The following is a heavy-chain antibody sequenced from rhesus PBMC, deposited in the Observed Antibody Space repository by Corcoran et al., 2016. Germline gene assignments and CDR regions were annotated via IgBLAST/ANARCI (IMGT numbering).Heavy chain of an antibody. V-gene: IGHV4-169*02. J-gene: IGHJ4*01. CDR2: IYGSGSST. CDR1: GGSISSSY. Sequence: QLQLQESGPGLVKPSETLSVTCAVSGGSISSSYWSWIRQAPGKGLEWIGYIYGSGSSTNYNPSLKSRVTLSVDTSKNQLSLKLSSVTAADTAVYYCARDQRYSNSFDYWGQGVLVTVSS. CDR3: ARDQRYSNSFDY. D-gene: IGHD4-23*01.